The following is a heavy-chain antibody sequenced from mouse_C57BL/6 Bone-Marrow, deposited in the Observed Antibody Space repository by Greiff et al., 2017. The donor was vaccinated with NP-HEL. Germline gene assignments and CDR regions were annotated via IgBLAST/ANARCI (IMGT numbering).Heavy chain of an antibody. J-gene: IGHJ4*01. Sequence: VQLQQPGAELVKPGASVKLSCKASGYTFTSYWMHWVKQRPGQGLEWIGMIHPNSGSTNYNEKFKSKATLTVDTSSSTAYMQLSSLTSEDSAVYYCANLWCYYAMDYWGQGTSVTVSS. V-gene: IGHV1-64*01. CDR1: GYTFTSYW. CDR2: IHPNSGST. D-gene: IGHD1-1*02. CDR3: ANLWCYYAMDY.